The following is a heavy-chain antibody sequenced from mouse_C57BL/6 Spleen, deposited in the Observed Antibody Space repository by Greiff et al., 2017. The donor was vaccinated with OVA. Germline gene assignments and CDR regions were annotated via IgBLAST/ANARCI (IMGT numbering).Heavy chain of an antibody. CDR2: IDPSDSGT. CDR3: ARAPYDYGSSYQYFDY. J-gene: IGHJ2*01. D-gene: IGHD1-1*01. Sequence: QVQLQQPGAELVRPGSSVKLSCKASGYTFTSYWMHWVKQRPIQGLEWIGNIDPSDSGTHYNQKFKGKATLTVDKSSSTAYMQLSSLTSEDSAVYYCARAPYDYGSSYQYFDYWGQGTTLTVSA. CDR1: GYTFTSYW. V-gene: IGHV1-52*01.